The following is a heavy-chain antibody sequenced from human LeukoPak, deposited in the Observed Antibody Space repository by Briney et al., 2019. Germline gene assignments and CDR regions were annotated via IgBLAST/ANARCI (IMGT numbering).Heavy chain of an antibody. V-gene: IGHV5-51*01. CDR1: GSRFTSYW. CDR3: ARHVGDYVFDY. CDR2: IYPYYSHT. D-gene: IGHD4-17*01. J-gene: IGHJ4*02. Sequence: GAXXKISFKGSGSRFTSYWIGWVRQMPGKGVECMAIIYPYYSHTRYRPSFQAHVPIPPDKSITTAYLQWSSLKASDTAMYYCARHVGDYVFDYWGQGTLVTVSS.